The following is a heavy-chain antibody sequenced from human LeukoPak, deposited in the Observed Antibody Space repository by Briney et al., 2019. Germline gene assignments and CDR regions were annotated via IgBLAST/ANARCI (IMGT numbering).Heavy chain of an antibody. V-gene: IGHV4-34*01. CDR1: GGSFSGYY. Sequence: SETLSLTCAVYGGSFSGYYWSWIRQPPGKGLEWIGEINHSGSTNYNPSLKSRVTISVDTSKNQFSLKLSSVTAADTAVYYCARGPLSYFDYWGQGTLVTVSS. CDR3: ARGPLSYFDY. D-gene: IGHD2-8*01. CDR2: INHSGST. J-gene: IGHJ4*02.